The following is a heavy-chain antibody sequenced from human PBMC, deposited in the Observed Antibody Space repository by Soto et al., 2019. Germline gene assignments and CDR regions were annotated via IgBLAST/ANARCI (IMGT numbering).Heavy chain of an antibody. V-gene: IGHV4-31*03. Sequence: QVQLQESGPGLVKPSQTLSLTCTVSGGSISSGGNYWSWIRQHPGKGLEWIGYIYYSGSTYYNPSLKSRLTISIDTSKNHFSLKLSSVTAADTAVYYCARVADDFWRGHPKYYFDYWGQGTLVTVSS. D-gene: IGHD3-3*01. CDR1: GGSISSGGNY. J-gene: IGHJ4*02. CDR3: ARVADDFWRGHPKYYFDY. CDR2: IYYSGST.